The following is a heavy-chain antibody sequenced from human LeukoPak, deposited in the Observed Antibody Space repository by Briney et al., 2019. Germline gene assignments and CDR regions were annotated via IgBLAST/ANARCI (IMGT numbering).Heavy chain of an antibody. J-gene: IGHJ6*02. CDR1: GFTFSSYS. V-gene: IGHV3-21*01. CDR3: ARDLLVDYYGMDV. D-gene: IGHD6-6*01. CDR2: ISSSSSYI. Sequence: GSLRLSCAASGFTFSSYSMNWVRQAPGKGLEWVSSISSSSSYIYYADSVKGRLTISRDNAKNSLYLQMNSLRAEDTAVYYCARDLLVDYYGMDVWGQGTTVTVSS.